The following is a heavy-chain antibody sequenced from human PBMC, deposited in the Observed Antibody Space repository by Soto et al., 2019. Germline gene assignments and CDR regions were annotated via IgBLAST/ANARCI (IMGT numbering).Heavy chain of an antibody. CDR2: ISASGTTI. J-gene: IGHJ4*02. CDR1: GFPFSDYY. CDR3: AKDCWIAARPLPDF. V-gene: IGHV3-11*01. D-gene: IGHD6-6*01. Sequence: QVQLVESGGGLVKPGGSLRLSCAGSGFPFSDYYMSWIRQAPGKGLQWVSYISASGTTISYADSVKGRLTISRDNAMNSLYLKMDSLRAEYTAGYFCAKDCWIAARPLPDFWGQGTLVTVSS.